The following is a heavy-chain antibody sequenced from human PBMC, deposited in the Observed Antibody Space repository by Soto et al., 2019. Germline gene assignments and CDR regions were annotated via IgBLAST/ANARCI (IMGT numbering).Heavy chain of an antibody. J-gene: IGHJ4*02. Sequence: SQTLSLTCTVSGGSISSYYWSWIRQPPGKGLEWIGYIYYSGSTNYNPSLKSRVTISVDTSKNQFSLKLSSVTAADTAVYYCARDSPGGFDYWGQGTLVTVSS. CDR3: ARDSPGGFDY. D-gene: IGHD3-16*01. V-gene: IGHV4-59*01. CDR2: IYYSGST. CDR1: GGSISSYY.